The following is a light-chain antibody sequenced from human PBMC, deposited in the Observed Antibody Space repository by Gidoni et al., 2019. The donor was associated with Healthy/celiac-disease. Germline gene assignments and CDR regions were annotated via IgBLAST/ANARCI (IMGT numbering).Light chain of an antibody. J-gene: IGKJ1*01. V-gene: IGKV3-20*01. CDR1: SSSY. CDR2: GAS. CDR3: QQYGSSPRT. Sequence: SSSYLAWYQQKPGQAPRLLIYGASSRATGIPDRFSGSGSGTDFTLTISRLEAEDFAVYYCQQYGSSPRTFGQGTKVGIK.